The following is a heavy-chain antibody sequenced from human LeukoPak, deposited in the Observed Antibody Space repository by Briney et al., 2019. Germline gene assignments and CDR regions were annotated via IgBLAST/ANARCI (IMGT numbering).Heavy chain of an antibody. J-gene: IGHJ4*02. CDR3: ASLITSVTMPDY. V-gene: IGHV3-21*01. D-gene: IGHD4/OR15-4a*01. CDR1: GFAFSSYS. Sequence: GGSLRLSCAASGFAFSSYSMSWIRQAPGKGLEWVSSITTSSSHVYYADSVKGRFTISRDNAKNSLYLQMNSLRAEDKAVYYCASLITSVTMPDYWGQGTLVTVSS. CDR2: ITTSSSHV.